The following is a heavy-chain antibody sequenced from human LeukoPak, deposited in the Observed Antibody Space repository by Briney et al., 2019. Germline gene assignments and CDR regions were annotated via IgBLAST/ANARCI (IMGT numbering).Heavy chain of an antibody. CDR2: MNPNSGNT. CDR1: GYTFTSYD. J-gene: IGHJ3*02. CDR3: ARKGDCGGDCLDAFDI. V-gene: IGHV1-8*01. D-gene: IGHD2-21*02. Sequence: GASVKVSCKASGYTFTSYDISWVRQAAGQGLEWMGRMNPNSGNTGYAQRFQGRVTMTRNTPISTAYLELSSLRSEDTAVYYCARKGDCGGDCLDAFDIWGQGTKVTVSS.